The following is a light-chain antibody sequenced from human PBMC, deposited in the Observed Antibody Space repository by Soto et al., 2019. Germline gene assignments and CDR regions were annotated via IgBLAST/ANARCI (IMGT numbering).Light chain of an antibody. J-gene: IGLJ2*01. V-gene: IGLV1-44*01. CDR2: SNN. Sequence: QSVLTQPPSASGTPGQRVTFSCSGSSSNIGSNTVNWYQQLPGTAPKLLIYSNNQGPSGVPDRLSVSKSGTSASLAISGLQSKDEADYYCAAWDDSLNVVVFGGGAKLTVL. CDR1: SSNIGSNT. CDR3: AAWDDSLNVVV.